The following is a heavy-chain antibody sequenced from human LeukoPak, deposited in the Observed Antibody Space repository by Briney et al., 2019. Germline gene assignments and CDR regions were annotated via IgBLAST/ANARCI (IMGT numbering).Heavy chain of an antibody. V-gene: IGHV3-21*01. J-gene: IGHJ4*02. CDR2: ISSSSSYI. CDR1: GFTFSSYS. Sequence: GGSLRLSCAASGFTFSSYSMNWVRQAPGKGLEWVSSISSSSSYIYYADSVKGRFTISRDSAKNSLYLQMNSLRAEDTAVYYCARVEMATIEDYWGQGTLVTVSS. D-gene: IGHD5-24*01. CDR3: ARVEMATIEDY.